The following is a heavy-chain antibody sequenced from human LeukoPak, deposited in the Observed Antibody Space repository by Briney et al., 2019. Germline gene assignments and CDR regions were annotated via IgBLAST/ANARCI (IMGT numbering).Heavy chain of an antibody. V-gene: IGHV4-31*03. Sequence: SETLSLTCTVSGGSISSGGYYLSWIRQHPGKGLEWIGYIYYSGSTYYNPSLKSRVTISVDTSKNQFSLKLSSVTAADTAVYYCAREGIAAAGIVYWGQGTLVTVSS. D-gene: IGHD6-13*01. CDR2: IYYSGST. CDR1: GGSISSGGYY. CDR3: AREGIAAAGIVY. J-gene: IGHJ4*02.